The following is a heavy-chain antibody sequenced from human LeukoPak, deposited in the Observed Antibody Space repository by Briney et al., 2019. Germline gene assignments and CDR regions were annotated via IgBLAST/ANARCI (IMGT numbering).Heavy chain of an antibody. CDR1: GFTFSSYS. D-gene: IGHD2-15*01. Sequence: GGSLRLSCAASGFTFSSYSMNWVRQAPGKGLEWVSSISSSSHIHYADSLKGRFTISRDNAKNSLYLQMNSLRAEDTAVYYCARDGSYCSGGRCYYRYYYMDVWGKGTTVTVSS. V-gene: IGHV3-21*01. CDR2: ISSSSHI. J-gene: IGHJ6*03. CDR3: ARDGSYCSGGRCYYRYYYMDV.